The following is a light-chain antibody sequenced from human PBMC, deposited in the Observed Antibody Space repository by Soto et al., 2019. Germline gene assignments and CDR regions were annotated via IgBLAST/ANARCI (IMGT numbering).Light chain of an antibody. CDR3: SSYTSSSTWV. Sequence: QSALTQPASVSGSPGQSITISCTGTSSDIGGYNYVSWYQQQPGKAPKLIIYDVSNRPSGVSNRFSGSKSGNTASLTISGLQAEDEADYYCSSYTSSSTWVFGGGTKVTVL. CDR1: SSDIGGYNY. V-gene: IGLV2-14*01. J-gene: IGLJ3*02. CDR2: DVS.